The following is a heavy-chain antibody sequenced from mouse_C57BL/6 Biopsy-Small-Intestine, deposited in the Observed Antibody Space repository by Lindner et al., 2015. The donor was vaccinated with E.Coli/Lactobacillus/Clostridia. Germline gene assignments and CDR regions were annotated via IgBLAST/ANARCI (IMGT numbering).Heavy chain of an antibody. CDR1: GFNIKDDY. V-gene: IGHV14-4*01. CDR2: IDPENGDT. D-gene: IGHD1-1*01. J-gene: IGHJ2*01. CDR3: TTSSSGDY. Sequence: VQLQESGAELVRPGASVKLSCTASGFNIKDDYMHWVKQRPEQGLEWIGWIDPENGDTEYASKFQGKATITADTSSNTAYLQLSSLTSEDTAVYYCTTSSSGDYWGQGTTLTVSS.